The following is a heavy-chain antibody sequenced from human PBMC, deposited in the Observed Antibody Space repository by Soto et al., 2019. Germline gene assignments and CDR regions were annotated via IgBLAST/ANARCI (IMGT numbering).Heavy chain of an antibody. Sequence: EASVKLSCKVSGDTLTELSMHWVRQAPGKGLEWMGGFDPEDGETIYAQKFQGRVTMTEDTSTDTAYMELSSLRSEDTAVYYCATGPRSCYRYWGQGTLVTVSS. CDR1: GDTLTELS. D-gene: IGHD2-2*01. CDR3: ATGPRSCYRY. J-gene: IGHJ4*02. CDR2: FDPEDGET. V-gene: IGHV1-24*01.